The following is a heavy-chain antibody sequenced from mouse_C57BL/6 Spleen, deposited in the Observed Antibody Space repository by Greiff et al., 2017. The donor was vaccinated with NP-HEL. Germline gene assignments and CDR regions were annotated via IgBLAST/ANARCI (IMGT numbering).Heavy chain of an antibody. J-gene: IGHJ3*01. D-gene: IGHD2-2*01. CDR3: TTSFGSGFAY. V-gene: IGHV14-4*01. Sequence: VQLKESGAELVRPGASVKLSCTASGFNIKDDYMHWVKQRPEQGLEWIGWIDPENGDTEYASKFQGKATITADTSSNTAYLQLSSLTSEDTAVYYCTTSFGSGFAYWGQGTLVTVSA. CDR1: GFNIKDDY. CDR2: IDPENGDT.